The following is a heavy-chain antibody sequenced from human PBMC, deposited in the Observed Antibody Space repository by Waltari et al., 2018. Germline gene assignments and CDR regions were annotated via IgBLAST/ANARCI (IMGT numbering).Heavy chain of an antibody. CDR2: INHSGST. Sequence: QVQLQQWGAGLLKPSETLSLTCAVYGGSFSGYYWSWIRQPPGKGLEWIGEINHSGSTNYNPSLKSRVTVSVDTSKNQFSLKLSSVTAADTAVYYCARGMCRYAWFDPWGQGTLVTVSS. D-gene: IGHD3-10*02. CDR3: ARGMCRYAWFDP. CDR1: GGSFSGYY. J-gene: IGHJ5*02. V-gene: IGHV4-34*01.